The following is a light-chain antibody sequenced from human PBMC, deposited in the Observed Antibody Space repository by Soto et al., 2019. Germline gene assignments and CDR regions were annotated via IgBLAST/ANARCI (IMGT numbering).Light chain of an antibody. J-gene: IGKJ5*01. V-gene: IGKV1-12*01. Sequence: DIDMTLKQPTVCASVEDRDTIICRASQSISSWLAWYQQKPGKAPKLLIYAASSLQSGVPSRFRGSESGTDFTLSITSLQPEDFATYFCQLANSFLITFGQGTRLEIK. CDR2: AAS. CDR3: QLANSFLIT. CDR1: QSISSW.